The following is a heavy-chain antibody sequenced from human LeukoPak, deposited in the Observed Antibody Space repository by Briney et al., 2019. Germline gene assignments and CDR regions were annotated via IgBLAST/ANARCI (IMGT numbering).Heavy chain of an antibody. CDR3: AIMGLRWSQADDAFDI. Sequence: SETLSLTCTVSGGSISSSSYYWGWIRQPPGKGLEWIGSIYYSGSTYYNPSLKSRVTISVDTSKNQFSLKLSSVTAADTAVYYCAIMGLRWSQADDAFDIWGQGTMVTVSS. D-gene: IGHD4-23*01. J-gene: IGHJ3*02. CDR1: GGSISSSSYY. V-gene: IGHV4-39*01. CDR2: IYYSGST.